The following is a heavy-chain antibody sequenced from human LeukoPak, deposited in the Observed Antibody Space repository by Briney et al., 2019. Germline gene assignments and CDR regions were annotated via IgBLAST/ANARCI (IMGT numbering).Heavy chain of an antibody. Sequence: SGFXXXSYAMSWVRQAPGKGLEWVSAISGSGGSTYYADSVKGRFTISRDNSKNTLYLQMNSLRAEDTAVYYCAKDFPIPDWGQGTLVTVSS. CDR1: GFXXXSYA. CDR3: AKDFPIPD. V-gene: IGHV3-23*01. J-gene: IGHJ4*02. CDR2: ISGSGGST.